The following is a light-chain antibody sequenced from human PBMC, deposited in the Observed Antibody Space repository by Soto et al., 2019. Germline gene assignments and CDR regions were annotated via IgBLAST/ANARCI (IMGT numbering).Light chain of an antibody. V-gene: IGKV3-11*01. CDR1: QNVSTY. CDR2: DAS. CDR3: QQRTNWLT. J-gene: IGKJ3*01. Sequence: EIVLTQSPATLSLSPGERVTLSCRASQNVSTYLSWYQQKPGQAPSLLIYDASDRATGIPARFSGSGSGTDFTRTISSPEPEDSAVYYCQQRTNWLTFGPGTKVDIK.